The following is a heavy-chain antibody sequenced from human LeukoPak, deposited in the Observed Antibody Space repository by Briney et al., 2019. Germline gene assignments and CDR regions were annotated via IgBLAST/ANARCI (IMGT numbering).Heavy chain of an antibody. J-gene: IGHJ3*02. Sequence: ASVKVSCKASGYTFTSYAMNWVRQAPGQGLEWMGWINTNTGDPTYAQGFTGRFVFSLDTSVSTAYLQISSLKAEDTAVYYCARGPVVPAAEDAFDIWGQGTMVTVSS. V-gene: IGHV7-4-1*02. D-gene: IGHD2-2*01. CDR3: ARGPVVPAAEDAFDI. CDR1: GYTFTSYA. CDR2: INTNTGDP.